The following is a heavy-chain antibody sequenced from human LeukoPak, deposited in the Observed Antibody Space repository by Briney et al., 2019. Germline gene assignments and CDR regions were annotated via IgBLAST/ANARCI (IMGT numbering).Heavy chain of an antibody. CDR2: INPDNGNT. CDR1: GYSFTYFP. CDR3: ATYSSTWYWAFDI. V-gene: IGHV1-3*01. Sequence: ASVKVSCKASGYSFTYFPIHWVRQAPGQGLEWMGWINPDNGNTKYSEKFQGRITITRATSATTAYIFLSRLTSEDTAVYYCATYSSTWYWAFDIWGQGTMVTVSS. J-gene: IGHJ3*02. D-gene: IGHD6-13*01.